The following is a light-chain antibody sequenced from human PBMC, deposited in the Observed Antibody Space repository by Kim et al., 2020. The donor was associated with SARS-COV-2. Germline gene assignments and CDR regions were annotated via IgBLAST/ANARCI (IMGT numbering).Light chain of an antibody. J-gene: IGKJ4*01. CDR3: QQRSNWPPGLT. CDR2: DAS. CDR1: QGLSSY. V-gene: IGKV3-11*01. Sequence: PGESATLSCRASQGLSSYSAWYQQKPGQAPRLLIYDASNRATGIPARFSGGGSGTDFTLTISSLEPEDFAVYYCQQRSNWPPGLTFGGGTRVEIK.